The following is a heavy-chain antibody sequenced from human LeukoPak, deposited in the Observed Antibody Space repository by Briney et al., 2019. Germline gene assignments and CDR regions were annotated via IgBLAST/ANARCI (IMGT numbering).Heavy chain of an antibody. Sequence: PGGSLRLSCAASGFTFSSYGMHWVRQAPGKGLEWVANIKQDGSEKYYVDSVKGRFTISRDNAKNSLYLQMNSLRAEDTAVYYCARFAAAGGSFDYWGQGTLVTVSS. V-gene: IGHV3-7*03. CDR2: IKQDGSEK. D-gene: IGHD6-13*01. J-gene: IGHJ4*02. CDR3: ARFAAAGGSFDY. CDR1: GFTFSSYG.